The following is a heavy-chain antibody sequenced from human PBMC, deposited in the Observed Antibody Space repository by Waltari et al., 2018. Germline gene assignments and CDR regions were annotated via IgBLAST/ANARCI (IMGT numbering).Heavy chain of an antibody. Sequence: QVQLVQSGAEVKKPGASVKVSCKASGYTFTGYYMHWVRQATGPRLEWMGRINPNSGGTNYAQKFQGRVTMTRDTSISTAYMELSRLRSDDTAVYYCARAPVAGNYYYMDGWGKGTTVTVSS. D-gene: IGHD6-19*01. CDR1: GYTFTGYY. CDR2: INPNSGGT. CDR3: ARAPVAGNYYYMDG. V-gene: IGHV1-2*06. J-gene: IGHJ6*03.